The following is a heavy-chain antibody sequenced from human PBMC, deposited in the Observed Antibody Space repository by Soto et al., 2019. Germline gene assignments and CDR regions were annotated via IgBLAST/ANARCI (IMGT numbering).Heavy chain of an antibody. CDR2: IIPIFGTA. Sequence: SVKVSCKASGGTLSSYAISWVRQAPGQGLEWMGGIIPIFGTANYAQRFQGRVTITADESTSTAYMELSSLRSEDTAVYYCVRRDIVVVVAATSYYYGMDVWGQGTTVTVSS. V-gene: IGHV1-69*13. D-gene: IGHD2-15*01. CDR1: GGTLSSYA. CDR3: VRRDIVVVVAATSYYYGMDV. J-gene: IGHJ6*02.